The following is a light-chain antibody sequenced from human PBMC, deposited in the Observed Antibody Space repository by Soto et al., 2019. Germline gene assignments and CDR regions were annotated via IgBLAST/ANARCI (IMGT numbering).Light chain of an antibody. V-gene: IGKV1-5*01. Sequence: DIQMTHSPSTLSASVGDRVTITFRASQSISSWLAWYQQKPGKAPQLLIYDASKLESGVPSRFSGSGSGTDFTLTISCLQSEDFATYYCQQYYSYPRTFGQGTKVDI. J-gene: IGKJ1*01. CDR3: QQYYSYPRT. CDR1: QSISSW. CDR2: DAS.